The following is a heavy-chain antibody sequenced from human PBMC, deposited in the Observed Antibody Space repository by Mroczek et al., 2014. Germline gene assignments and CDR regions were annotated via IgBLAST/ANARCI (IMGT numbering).Heavy chain of an antibody. CDR1: GGSISSSSYY. CDR2: IYYSGST. J-gene: IGHJ4*02. V-gene: IGHV4-39*01. D-gene: IGHD2-2*01. Sequence: VQLLESGPGLVKPSETLSLTCTVSGGSISSSSYYWGWIRQPPGKGLEWIGSIYYSGSTYYNPSLKSRVTISVDTSKNQFSLKLSSVTAADTAVYYCARHKPRYCSSTSCYEPTSPFDYWGQGTLVTVSS. CDR3: ARHKPRYCSSTSCYEPTSPFDY.